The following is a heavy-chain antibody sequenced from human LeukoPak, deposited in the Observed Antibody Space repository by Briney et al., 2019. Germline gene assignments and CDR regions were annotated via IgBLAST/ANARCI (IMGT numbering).Heavy chain of an antibody. CDR2: IYSGGST. Sequence: GGSLRLSCAASGFTVSSNYMSWVRQAPGKGLEWVSVIYSGGSTYYADSVKGRFTISRDNAKNSLYLQMNSLRAEDTAVYYCARFWSDSIAAAGRYYYYYYYMDVWGKGTTVTISS. D-gene: IGHD6-13*01. CDR1: GFTVSSNY. J-gene: IGHJ6*03. V-gene: IGHV3-66*01. CDR3: ARFWSDSIAAAGRYYYYYYYMDV.